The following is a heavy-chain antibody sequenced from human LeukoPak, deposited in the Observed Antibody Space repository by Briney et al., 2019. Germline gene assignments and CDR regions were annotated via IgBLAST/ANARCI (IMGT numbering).Heavy chain of an antibody. Sequence: AGGSLRLSCAASGFTFSSYAMSWVRQAPGKGLEWVSAIRGSGGSTYYADSVKGRFTISRDNSKNTLYLQMNSLRAEDTAVYYCAKARGYSYGYFLRSSFSPFDYWGQGTLVTVSS. CDR2: IRGSGGST. V-gene: IGHV3-23*01. J-gene: IGHJ4*02. CDR3: AKARGYSYGYFLRSSFSPFDY. D-gene: IGHD5-18*01. CDR1: GFTFSSYA.